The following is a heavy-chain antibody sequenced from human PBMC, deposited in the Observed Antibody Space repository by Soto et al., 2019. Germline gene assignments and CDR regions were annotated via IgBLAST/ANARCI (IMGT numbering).Heavy chain of an antibody. CDR1: GLSLRTTGVG. V-gene: IGHV2-5*02. CDR3: VQSRCGGDCREIYSSHAYTGLDV. CDR2: LYWDDDK. Sequence: QVTLKESGPTLVKPTQTLTLTCTVSGLSLRTTGVGVGWVRQPPGKALDWLALLYWDDDKRSSPSLRSRLNTVKNISEKQVVLTMTNMDTVYTAAYYCVQSRCGGDCREIYSSHAYTGLDVWGQGTTVTVSS. J-gene: IGHJ6*02. D-gene: IGHD2-21*02.